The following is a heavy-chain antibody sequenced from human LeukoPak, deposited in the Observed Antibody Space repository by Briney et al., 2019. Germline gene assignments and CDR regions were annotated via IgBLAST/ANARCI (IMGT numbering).Heavy chain of an antibody. J-gene: IGHJ4*02. D-gene: IGHD2-2*02. V-gene: IGHV5-51*01. CDR2: VYPDDSDT. CDR1: GYRFSNYW. Sequence: GESLRISCKGSGYRFSNYWIGWVRQMPGKGLEWMGIVYPDDSDTRYSPSFQGQVTISADKSISTAYLQWSSLKASDTAMYYCAIGGDSTTSCYRCFNYWGQGTLVTVSS. CDR3: AIGGDSTTSCYRCFNY.